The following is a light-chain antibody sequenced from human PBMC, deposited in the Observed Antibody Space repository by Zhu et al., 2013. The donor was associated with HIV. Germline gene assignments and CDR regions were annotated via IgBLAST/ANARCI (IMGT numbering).Light chain of an antibody. CDR1: QGISGA. CDR3: QQYNSWWT. V-gene: IGKV1-13*02. Sequence: AIQLTQSPSSLSASVGDRVTITCRASQGISGALAWYQQKPGKAPKLLIYAASSLESGVPSRFSGSGSGTEFTLTIHSLQPDDFATYYCQQYNSWWTFGQGTKVEMK. CDR2: AAS. J-gene: IGKJ1*01.